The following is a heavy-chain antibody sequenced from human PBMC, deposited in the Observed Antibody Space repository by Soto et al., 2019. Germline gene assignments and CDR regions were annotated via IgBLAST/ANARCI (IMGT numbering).Heavy chain of an antibody. CDR1: GGSISSGGYY. D-gene: IGHD3-3*02. Sequence: QVQLQESGPGLVKPSQTLSLTCTFSGGSISSGGYYWSWIRQHPGKGLEGIGYIYYSGSTYYNPSLKSRVTISVDTSKNQFSLKLSSVTAADTAVYYCARGEHFPAGFDPWGQGTLVTVSS. V-gene: IGHV4-31*03. J-gene: IGHJ5*02. CDR3: ARGEHFPAGFDP. CDR2: IYYSGST.